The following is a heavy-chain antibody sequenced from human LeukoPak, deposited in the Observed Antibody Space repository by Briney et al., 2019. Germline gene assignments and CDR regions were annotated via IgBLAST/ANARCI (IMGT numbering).Heavy chain of an antibody. CDR3: ARVYGGPFDL. CDR2: INTDGSDA. D-gene: IGHD4-23*01. Sequence: PGGSLRLSCAASGFTFSDTWMHWVRHAPGKGLMWAARINTDGSDAVYAGSVKGRFTISRDNTQNTLHLQMHSLRAEDTAMYYCARVYGGPFDLWGQGNLVTVSS. CDR1: GFTFSDTW. V-gene: IGHV3-74*01. J-gene: IGHJ4*02.